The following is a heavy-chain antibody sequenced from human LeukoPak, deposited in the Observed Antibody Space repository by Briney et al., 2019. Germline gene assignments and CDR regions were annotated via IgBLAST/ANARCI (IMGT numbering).Heavy chain of an antibody. CDR2: IYHSGST. CDR1: GYSISSGYY. V-gene: IGHV4-38-2*02. CDR3: ARVLTTVVTPGAFDI. Sequence: SETLWLTCTVSGYSISSGYYWGWLRQPPGKGLEWIGSIYHSGSTYYNPSLKSRVTISVDTSKNQFSLKLSSVTAADTAVYYCARVLTTVVTPGAFDIWGQGTMVTVSS. J-gene: IGHJ3*02. D-gene: IGHD4-23*01.